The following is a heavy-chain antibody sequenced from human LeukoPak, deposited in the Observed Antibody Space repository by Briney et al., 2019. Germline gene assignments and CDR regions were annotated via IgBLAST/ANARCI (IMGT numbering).Heavy chain of an antibody. CDR1: GFTFSSYG. D-gene: IGHD3-16*02. J-gene: IGHJ6*04. CDR3: ARRYDYVWGSYRYYYYGMDV. Sequence: GGSLRLSCAASGFTFSSYGMHWVRQAPGKGLEWVAVICYDGSNKYYADSVKGRFTISRDNSKNTLYLQMNSLRAEDTAVYYCARRYDYVWGSYRYYYYGMDVWGKGTTVTVSS. CDR2: ICYDGSNK. V-gene: IGHV3-33*01.